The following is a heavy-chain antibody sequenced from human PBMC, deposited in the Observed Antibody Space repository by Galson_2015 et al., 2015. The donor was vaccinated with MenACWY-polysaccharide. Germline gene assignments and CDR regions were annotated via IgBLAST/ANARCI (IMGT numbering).Heavy chain of an antibody. Sequence: SLRLSCAASGFTFSSYEMNWVRQALGKGLEWVSYISRSGSDIYYADSVKGRFIISRDNAKNSLFLQMNSLRAEDTAVYYCVRDSPISSGLGSFHEGTAFDPWGQGTLVTVSS. J-gene: IGHJ5*02. D-gene: IGHD3-10*01. CDR1: GFTFSSYE. CDR2: ISRSGSDI. V-gene: IGHV3-48*03. CDR3: VRDSPISSGLGSFHEGTAFDP.